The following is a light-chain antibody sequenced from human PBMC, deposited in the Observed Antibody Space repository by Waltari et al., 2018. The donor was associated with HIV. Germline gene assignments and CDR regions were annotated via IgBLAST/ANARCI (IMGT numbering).Light chain of an antibody. J-gene: IGKJ5*01. CDR2: GAS. Sequence: EIVMTQSPATLSVSPGERATLSCRASQSVSSNLAWYYQKPGQAPRLLIYGASTRATGIPARFSGSGAGTECTLTISSRQAEDVAGEDGQQEKNGPRSTFGQGTRLEIK. CDR3: QQEKNGPRST. V-gene: IGKV3-15*01. CDR1: QSVSSN.